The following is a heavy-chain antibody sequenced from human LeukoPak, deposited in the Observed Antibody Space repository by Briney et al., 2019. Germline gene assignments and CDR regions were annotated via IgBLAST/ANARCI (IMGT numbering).Heavy chain of an antibody. Sequence: RGSLRLSRAASGFTFSSYAMSWVRQAPGKGLEWVSAISGSGGSTYYADSVKGRFTISRDNSKNTLYLQMNSLRAEDTAVYYCAKDPNSYPDYWGQGTLVTVSS. CDR3: AKDPNSYPDY. CDR2: ISGSGGST. J-gene: IGHJ4*02. D-gene: IGHD5-18*01. V-gene: IGHV3-23*01. CDR1: GFTFSSYA.